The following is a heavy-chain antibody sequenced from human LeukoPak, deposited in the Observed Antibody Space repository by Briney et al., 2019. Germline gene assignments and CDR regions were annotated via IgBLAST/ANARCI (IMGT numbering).Heavy chain of an antibody. J-gene: IGHJ4*02. V-gene: IGHV4-39*07. CDR3: ARGRFGLYYYYLFDY. CDR1: DDSISSSTYY. CDR2: LYYNGNT. D-gene: IGHD3-22*01. Sequence: SETLSLTCTVSDDSISSSTYYWGWIRQPPGKGLEWIGTLYYNGNTYYNPSLQSRVIISVDTSKNQFSLKLSSVTAADTAVYYCARGRFGLYYYYLFDYWGQGTLVTVSS.